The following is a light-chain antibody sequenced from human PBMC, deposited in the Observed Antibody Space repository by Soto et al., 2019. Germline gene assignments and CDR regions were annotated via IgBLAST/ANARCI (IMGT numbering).Light chain of an antibody. V-gene: IGLV2-18*01. Sequence: LTQPPSVSGSPGQSVTISCTGTSTDFVSYNRVSWYQQPPGTAPKLIIYEASNRPSGVPDRFSGSKSGNTASLTISGLQAADEADYYCSLYTSEDTYVFGTGTKVTVL. CDR1: STDFVSYNR. CDR3: SLYTSEDTYV. J-gene: IGLJ1*01. CDR2: EAS.